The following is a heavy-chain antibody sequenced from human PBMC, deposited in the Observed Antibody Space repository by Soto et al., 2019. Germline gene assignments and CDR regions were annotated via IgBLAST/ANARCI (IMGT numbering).Heavy chain of an antibody. CDR2: IKQDGSER. V-gene: IGHV3-7*02. CDR1: GFTFSASW. CDR3: ASQQPQNFDM. J-gene: IGHJ3*02. D-gene: IGHD5-18*01. Sequence: EVQLVESGGMLVQPGGSLRLSCAASGFTFSASWMSWVRQAPGKGLEWVANIKQDGSERYYGDSVKGRFTISRDNAKNSLYLQMNSLRDEDTAVYYCASQQPQNFDMWGQGTMVTVSS.